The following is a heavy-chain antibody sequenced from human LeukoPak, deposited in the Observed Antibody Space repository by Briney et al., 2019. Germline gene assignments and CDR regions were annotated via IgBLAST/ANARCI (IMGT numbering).Heavy chain of an antibody. Sequence: AASVKVSCKASGYTFTSYDINWVRQATGQGLEWMGWINPNSGGTNYAQKFQGRVTMTRATSISTAYMELSRLRSDDTAVYYCAGVRILRYFDWLSPGYYAFDIWGQGTMVTVSS. J-gene: IGHJ3*02. CDR3: AGVRILRYFDWLSPGYYAFDI. CDR1: GYTFTSYD. V-gene: IGHV1-2*02. CDR2: INPNSGGT. D-gene: IGHD3-9*01.